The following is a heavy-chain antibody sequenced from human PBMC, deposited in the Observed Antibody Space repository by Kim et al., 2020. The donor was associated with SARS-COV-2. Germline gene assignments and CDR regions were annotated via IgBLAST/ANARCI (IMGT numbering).Heavy chain of an antibody. CDR3: ARSAAARGPRRYFDY. Sequence: ASVKVSCKASGYTFTSYYMHWVRQAPGQGLEWMGIINPSGGSTSYAQKFQGRVTMTRDTSTSTVYMELSSLRSEDTAVYYCARSAAARGPRRYFDYWGQGTLVTVSS. CDR2: INPSGGST. J-gene: IGHJ4*02. CDR1: GYTFTSYY. V-gene: IGHV1-46*01. D-gene: IGHD5-12*01.